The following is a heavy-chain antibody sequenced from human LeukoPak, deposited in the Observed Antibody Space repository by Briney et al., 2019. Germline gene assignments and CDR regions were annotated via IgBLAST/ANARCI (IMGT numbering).Heavy chain of an antibody. Sequence: SETLSLTCTVSGGSISSYYWSWIRQPPGKGLEWIGYIYYSGSTNYNPSLKSRVTISVDTSKNQFSLRLSSVTAADTAVYYCAREGDSGSYYDYWGQGTLVTVSS. CDR1: GGSISSYY. CDR2: IYYSGST. V-gene: IGHV4-59*01. CDR3: AREGDSGSYYDY. D-gene: IGHD1-26*01. J-gene: IGHJ4*02.